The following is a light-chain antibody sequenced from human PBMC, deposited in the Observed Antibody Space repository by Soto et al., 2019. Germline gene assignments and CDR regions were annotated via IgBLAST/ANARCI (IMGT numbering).Light chain of an antibody. CDR2: EVN. CDR1: SSDVGGYNY. Sequence: QSALTQPASVSGSPGQSITISCTGTSSDVGGYNYVSWYQQHPGKAPKLMIYEVNSRPSGVSNRFSGSKSGNTASLTISGLQAEDEAEYFCSPYAGRRTLYVFXTGTKVTVL. J-gene: IGLJ1*01. V-gene: IGLV2-14*01. CDR3: SPYAGRRTLYV.